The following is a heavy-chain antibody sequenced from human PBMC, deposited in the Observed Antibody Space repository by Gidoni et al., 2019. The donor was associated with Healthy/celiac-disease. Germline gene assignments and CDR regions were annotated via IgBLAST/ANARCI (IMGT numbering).Heavy chain of an antibody. CDR2: INAGNGNT. CDR3: STWFGGVIPPGGFVDY. D-gene: IGHD3-16*02. CDR1: GSTFTSYA. V-gene: IGHV1-3*01. Sequence: QVQLVQSGAEVKKPGASVKVSCKASGSTFTSYAMPWVRQAPGQRLEWMGWINAGNGNTKYSQKFQGRVTITRDTSASTAYMELSSLRSEDTAVYYCSTWFGGVIPPGGFVDYWGQGTLVTVSS. J-gene: IGHJ4*02.